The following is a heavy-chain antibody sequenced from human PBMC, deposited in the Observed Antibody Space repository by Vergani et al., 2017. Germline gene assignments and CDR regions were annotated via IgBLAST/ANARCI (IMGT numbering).Heavy chain of an antibody. V-gene: IGHV3-30*18. CDR1: GFAFSSYG. J-gene: IGHJ2*01. CDR3: ANHGGSLFDY. Sequence: QVQLVESGGGVVQPGRSLRLSCAASGFAFSSYGMHWVRQAPGKGLEWVAVISYDGSNKYYADSVKGRFTISRDNSKNTLYLQMNSLRAEDTAVYYCANHGGSLFDYWGRGTLVTVSS. D-gene: IGHD1-26*01. CDR2: ISYDGSNK.